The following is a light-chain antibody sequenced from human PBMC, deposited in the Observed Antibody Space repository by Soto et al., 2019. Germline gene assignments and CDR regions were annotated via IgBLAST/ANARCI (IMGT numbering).Light chain of an antibody. CDR1: SSDIGSYNH. CDR2: AVS. V-gene: IGLV2-14*03. Sequence: QSVLAQPASVSGSPGQSITISCSGTSSDIGSYNHVAWYQQFPGKSPKLMIYAVSDRPSGVSDRFSGSKSGITASLTISGLQTEAEADYYCISYTDRQSYLFGTGTKVTGL. J-gene: IGLJ1*01. CDR3: ISYTDRQSYL.